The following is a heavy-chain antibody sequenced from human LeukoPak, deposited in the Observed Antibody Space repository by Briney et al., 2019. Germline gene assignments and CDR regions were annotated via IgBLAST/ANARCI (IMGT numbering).Heavy chain of an antibody. CDR3: ARGDSGSYYFDY. D-gene: IGHD1-26*01. CDR1: GFTFSSYE. J-gene: IGHJ4*02. Sequence: GGSLRLSCAASGFTFSSYEMNWVRQAPGKGLEWVSYISSSGSTIYYADSVKGRFTISRDNAKNSLYLQMNSLRAEDTAVYYRARGDSGSYYFDYWGQGTLVTVSS. CDR2: ISSSGSTI. V-gene: IGHV3-48*03.